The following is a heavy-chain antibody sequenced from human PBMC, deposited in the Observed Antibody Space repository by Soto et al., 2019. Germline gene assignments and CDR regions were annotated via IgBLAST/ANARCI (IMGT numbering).Heavy chain of an antibody. CDR2: IYYSGST. D-gene: IGHD3-22*01. CDR3: ATDYYDSSGYSGY. J-gene: IGHJ4*02. Sequence: NPSETLSLTCTVSGGSISSSSYYWGWIRQPPGKGLEWIGSIYYSGSTYYNPSLKSRVTISVDTSKNQFSLKLSSVTAADTAVYYCATDYYDSSGYSGYWGQGTLVTVSS. V-gene: IGHV4-39*01. CDR1: GGSISSSSYY.